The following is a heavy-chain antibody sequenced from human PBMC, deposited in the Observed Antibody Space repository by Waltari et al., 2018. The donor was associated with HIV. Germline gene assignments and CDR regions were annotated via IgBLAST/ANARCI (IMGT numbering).Heavy chain of an antibody. D-gene: IGHD6-13*01. CDR1: GGSISSYY. Sequence: QVQLQESGPGLVKPSETLSLTCTVSGGSISSYYWSWIRQPPGKGLEWIGYIYYSGSTNYTPALKSRVTISVDTSKNQFSLKLSSVTAADTAVYYCARSVSSSWYGWFDPWGQGTLVTVSS. CDR3: ARSVSSSWYGWFDP. V-gene: IGHV4-59*01. CDR2: IYYSGST. J-gene: IGHJ5*02.